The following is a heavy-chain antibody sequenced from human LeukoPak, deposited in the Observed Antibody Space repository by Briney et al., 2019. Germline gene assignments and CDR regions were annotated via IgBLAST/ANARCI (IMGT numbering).Heavy chain of an antibody. CDR3: ARDRFGAIVVVPAATSGVHYYYYYGMDV. CDR2: ISAYNGNT. V-gene: IGHV1-18*01. D-gene: IGHD2-2*01. J-gene: IGHJ6*02. Sequence: ASVTVSCKASGYTFTSYGISWVRQAPGQGLEGMGWISAYNGNTNYAQKLQGRVTMTTDTSTSTAYMELRSLRSDDTAVYYCARDRFGAIVVVPAATSGVHYYYYYGMDVWGQGTAVTVSS. CDR1: GYTFTSYG.